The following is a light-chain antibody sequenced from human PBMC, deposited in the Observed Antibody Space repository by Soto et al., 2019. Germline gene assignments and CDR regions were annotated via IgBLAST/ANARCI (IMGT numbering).Light chain of an antibody. Sequence: EIVMTQSPATLSVSPGERATLYCRASQSISNNLAWYQQKPGQAPSLLTYGASTRAPGLPARFSGSGSGPEFTLTISSLQSEDFAVYYCQQYNNWPPRWTFGQGTKVDI. CDR2: GAS. V-gene: IGKV3D-15*01. CDR3: QQYNNWPPRWT. CDR1: QSISNN. J-gene: IGKJ1*01.